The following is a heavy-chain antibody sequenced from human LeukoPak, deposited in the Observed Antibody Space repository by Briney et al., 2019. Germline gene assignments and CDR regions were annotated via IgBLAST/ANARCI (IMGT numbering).Heavy chain of an antibody. CDR1: GFTFSSYD. D-gene: IGHD6-13*01. CDR3: ARGAKYSSSSSQSSSFDY. V-gene: IGHV3-13*01. CDR2: IGTAGDT. Sequence: GGSLRLSCAASGFTFSSYDMHWVRQATGKGLEWVSAIGTAGDTYYPGSVKGRFTISRENAKNSLYLQMNSLRAGDTAVYYCARGAKYSSSSSQSSSFDYWGQGTLVTVSS. J-gene: IGHJ4*02.